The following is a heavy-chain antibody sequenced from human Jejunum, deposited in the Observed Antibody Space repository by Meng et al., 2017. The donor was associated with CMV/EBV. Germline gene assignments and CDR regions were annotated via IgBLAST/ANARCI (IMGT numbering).Heavy chain of an antibody. D-gene: IGHD5-12*01. CDR2: ISGSGDIT. V-gene: IGHV3-23*04. CDR3: ARDLGWLRFEH. J-gene: IGHJ4*02. Sequence: VQPVDVGGGLGKPGGSLSVSCAASGFTFSNHGMNWVRQAPGKGLEWVSGISGSGDITYYVDSVKGRFSISRDNSKDILYLQMNSLRVEDTAVYYCARDLGWLRFEHWGQGTLVTVSS. CDR1: GFTFSNHG.